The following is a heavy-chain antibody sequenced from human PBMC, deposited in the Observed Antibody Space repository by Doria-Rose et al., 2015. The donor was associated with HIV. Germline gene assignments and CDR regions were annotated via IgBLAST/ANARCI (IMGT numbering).Heavy chain of an antibody. V-gene: IGHV3-7*01. Sequence: NLKQDGSEKYYVDSVKGRFTISRDNAKNSLYLQMNSLRAEDTAVYYCARDYYGSGSYFGYWGQGTLVTVSS. CDR2: LKQDGSEK. J-gene: IGHJ4*02. D-gene: IGHD3-10*01. CDR3: ARDYYGSGSYFGY.